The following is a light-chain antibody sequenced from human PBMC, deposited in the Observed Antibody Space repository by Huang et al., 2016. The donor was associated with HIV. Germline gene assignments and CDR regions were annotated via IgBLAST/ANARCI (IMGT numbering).Light chain of an antibody. CDR1: LDIYNF. Sequence: DIQMTQSPSSLSASVGDRVTITCQASLDIYNFLNWYQQKPGKAPTLLIYDASNLEAGVPSRFSGSGSGTDFTFTISSLQPEDIGTYYCQQYVKVPPTFGGGTKLEIK. CDR2: DAS. J-gene: IGKJ4*01. CDR3: QQYVKVPPT. V-gene: IGKV1-33*01.